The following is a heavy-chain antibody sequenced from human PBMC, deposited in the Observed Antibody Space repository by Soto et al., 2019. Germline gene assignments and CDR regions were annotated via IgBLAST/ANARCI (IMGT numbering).Heavy chain of an antibody. V-gene: IGHV1-18*01. Sequence: QVQLVQSGAEVKKPGASVKVSCKASGYTFTSYGISWVRQAPGQGLEWMGWISAYNGNTNYAQKLQGRVTMTTDTPTSTAYMELRSLRSDDTAVYYCARDLPTYYYDSSGYYHWGDWGQVTLVTVSS. J-gene: IGHJ4*02. CDR3: ARDLPTYYYDSSGYYHWGD. CDR1: GYTFTSYG. D-gene: IGHD3-22*01. CDR2: ISAYNGNT.